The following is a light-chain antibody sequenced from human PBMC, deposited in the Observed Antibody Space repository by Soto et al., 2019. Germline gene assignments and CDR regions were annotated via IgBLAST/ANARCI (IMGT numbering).Light chain of an antibody. CDR2: GAS. CDR1: QSVSSN. Sequence: EIVMTQSPATLSVSPGERATLSCRASQSVSSNLARYQQKPGQAPSLLIYGASTKSTGTPARFSGSGTGTEFTLTSSSLQSEDLAVYYCQQYNNWPPYTFGQGTKLEIK. J-gene: IGKJ2*01. CDR3: QQYNNWPPYT. V-gene: IGKV3-15*01.